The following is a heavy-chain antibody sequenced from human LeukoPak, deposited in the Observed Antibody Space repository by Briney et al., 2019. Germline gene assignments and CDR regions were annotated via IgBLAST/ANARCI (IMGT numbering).Heavy chain of an antibody. CDR3: ARDSWVSSGSNYFDY. J-gene: IGHJ4*02. D-gene: IGHD3-22*01. V-gene: IGHV1-18*01. CDR2: ISAYDGNT. CDR1: GYTFTSYG. Sequence: ASVKVSCTASGYTFTSYGISWVRQAPGQGLEWLGWISAYDGNTNYAQKLQGRVTMTTDTSTSTAFMELRSLRSDDTAVYYCARDSWVSSGSNYFDYWGQGTLVTVSS.